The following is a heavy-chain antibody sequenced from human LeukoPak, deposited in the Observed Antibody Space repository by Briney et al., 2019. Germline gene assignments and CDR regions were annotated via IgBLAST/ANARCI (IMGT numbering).Heavy chain of an antibody. CDR1: GYTFTSYG. D-gene: IGHD3-16*02. CDR3: ARGGRYDYVWGSYRQYYFDY. CDR2: ISAYNGNT. V-gene: IGHV1-18*01. Sequence: ASVKVSCKASGYTFTSYGISWVRQAPGQGLEWMGWISAYNGNTNYAQKLQGRVTMTTDTSTSTAYMELRSLRPDDTAVYYCARGGRYDYVWGSYRQYYFDYWGQGTLVTVSS. J-gene: IGHJ4*02.